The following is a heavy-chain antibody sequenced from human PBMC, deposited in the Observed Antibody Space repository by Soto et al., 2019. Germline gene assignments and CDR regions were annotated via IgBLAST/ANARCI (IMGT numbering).Heavy chain of an antibody. J-gene: IGHJ4*02. Sequence: EVQLVESGGGLVQPGGSLRLSCAVSGFTVSNFYMTWVRQAPGKGLEWVSVISRGGSTYYADSVKGRFTISRDNSKNTLFLEMNSLRAGDTAVYYCARDTFGGAYDFWHGGQGTLVTVSS. CDR3: ARDTFGGAYDFWH. CDR1: GFTVSNFY. D-gene: IGHD3-3*01. V-gene: IGHV3-66*01. CDR2: ISRGGST.